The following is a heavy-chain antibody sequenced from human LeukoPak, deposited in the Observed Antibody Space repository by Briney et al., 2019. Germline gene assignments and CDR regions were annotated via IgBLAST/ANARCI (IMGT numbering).Heavy chain of an antibody. V-gene: IGHV3-11*01. CDR1: GFTLSHYY. CDR2: ISSSGDTI. Sequence: PGGSLRLSCAASGFTLSHYYMTWIRRAPGKGLEWLSCISSSGDTIYYADSVKGRFTVSRDNAENSLYLQMNSLRAEDTAMYYCARQGSEIDYWGQGTLVTVSS. CDR3: ARQGSEIDY. J-gene: IGHJ4*02.